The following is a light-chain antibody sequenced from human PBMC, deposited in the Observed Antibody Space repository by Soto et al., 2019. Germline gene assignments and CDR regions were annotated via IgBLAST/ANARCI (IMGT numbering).Light chain of an antibody. V-gene: IGLV1-47*01. CDR2: TNS. J-gene: IGLJ3*02. CDR1: SSNLGTNY. CDR3: AAWDDSLSAWV. Sequence: QAVVTQPPSASGTPGQRVTISCSGSSSNLGTNYVYWYQQLPRTAPKLLIYTNSQRPSGVPDRFSGSKSGTSASLAISGLRSEDEADYYCAAWDDSLSAWVFAGGTKLTVL.